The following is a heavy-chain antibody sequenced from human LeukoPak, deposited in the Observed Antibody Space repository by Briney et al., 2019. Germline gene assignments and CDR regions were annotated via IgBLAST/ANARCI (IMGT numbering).Heavy chain of an antibody. Sequence: GGSLRLSCAASGFTFSSYAMHWVRQAPGKGLEWVAVISYDGSNKYYADSVKGRFTISRDNSKNTLYLQMNSLRAEDTAVYYCARWSKDYDYGDYRACWGQGTLVTVSS. D-gene: IGHD4-17*01. J-gene: IGHJ4*02. CDR2: ISYDGSNK. CDR1: GFTFSSYA. CDR3: ARWSKDYDYGDYRAC. V-gene: IGHV3-30-3*01.